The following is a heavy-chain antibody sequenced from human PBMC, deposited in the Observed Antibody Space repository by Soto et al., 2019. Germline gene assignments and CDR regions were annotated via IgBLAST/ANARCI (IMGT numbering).Heavy chain of an antibody. CDR2: IYYSGST. V-gene: IGHV4-59*08. CDR3: ARHLDYGEYRGFDD. CDR1: GSSISSYY. Sequence: PSETLSLTCTVSGSSISSYYWSWIRQPPGKGLEWIGYIYYSGSTNYNPSLKSRITISVDTSKNQFSLKLSSVTAAHKAVYYCARHLDYGEYRGFDDWGQGTLVPVCS. D-gene: IGHD4-17*01. J-gene: IGHJ4*02.